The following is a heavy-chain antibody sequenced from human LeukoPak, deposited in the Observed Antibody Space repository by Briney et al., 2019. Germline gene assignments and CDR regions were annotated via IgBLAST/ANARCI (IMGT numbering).Heavy chain of an antibody. CDR2: INTDGRST. CDR1: GFTFRDYW. D-gene: IGHD3-3*01. V-gene: IGHV3-74*01. CDR3: ARGKGGSGYSIDY. Sequence: GGSLRLSCAASGFTFRDYWMHWVRQVPGKGLVWVSRINTDGRSTGYADSVKGRFTISRDNAENTLYLQMNSLRAEDTAVYYCARGKGGSGYSIDYWGQGTLVTVSS. J-gene: IGHJ4*02.